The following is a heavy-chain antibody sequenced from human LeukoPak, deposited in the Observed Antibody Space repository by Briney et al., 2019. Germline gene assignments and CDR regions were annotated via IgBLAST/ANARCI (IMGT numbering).Heavy chain of an antibody. Sequence: GASVKVSCKASGYTFTSYVMHWVRQAPGQRLEWMGWINTGNGNTKCSREFQGRVTITRDTSASTAYMELSGLRFEDMAVYYCARGGGGAVAGILDWFDPWGQGTLVTVSS. CDR3: ARGGGGAVAGILDWFDP. CDR1: GYTFTSYV. CDR2: INTGNGNT. V-gene: IGHV1-3*03. D-gene: IGHD6-19*01. J-gene: IGHJ5*02.